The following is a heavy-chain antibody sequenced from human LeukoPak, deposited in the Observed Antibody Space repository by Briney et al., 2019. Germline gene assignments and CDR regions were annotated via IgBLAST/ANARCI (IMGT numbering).Heavy chain of an antibody. CDR3: ARDKRFAGGGDY. J-gene: IGHJ4*02. D-gene: IGHD2-21*01. CDR2: IIPILGIA. V-gene: IGHV1-69*04. Sequence: SVTVSCKASGGTFSSYTISWVRQAPGQGLEWMGRIIPILGIANYAQKFQGRVTITADKSTSTAYMELSSLRSEDTAVYYCARDKRFAGGGDYWGQGTLVTVSS. CDR1: GGTFSSYT.